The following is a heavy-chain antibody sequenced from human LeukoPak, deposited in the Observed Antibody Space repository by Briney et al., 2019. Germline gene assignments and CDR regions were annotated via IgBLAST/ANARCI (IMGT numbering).Heavy chain of an antibody. CDR3: AKDLRSRIAAAGAPDY. D-gene: IGHD6-13*01. J-gene: IGHJ4*02. CDR1: GFTFTTYG. V-gene: IGHV3-74*01. Sequence: PGGSLRLSCAASGFTFTTYGMHWVCQAPGKGLVWVSRIMSDGRSTYADSVKGRFTISRDTAKNTLYLQMNSLRAEDTAVYYCAKDLRSRIAAAGAPDYWGQGTLVTVS. CDR2: IMSDGRST.